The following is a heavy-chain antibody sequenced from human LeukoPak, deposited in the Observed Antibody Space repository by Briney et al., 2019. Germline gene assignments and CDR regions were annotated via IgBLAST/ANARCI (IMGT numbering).Heavy chain of an antibody. J-gene: IGHJ4*02. V-gene: IGHV3-23*01. CDR2: ISGSGGST. CDR3: AKHGSWGGYYFDY. Sequence: GGSLRLSCEASGFTFSSYAMSWVRQAPGKGLEWVSAISGSGGSTYYADSVKGRFTISRDNSKNTLYLQMNSLRAEDTAVYYCAKHGSWGGYYFDYWGQGTLVTVSS. CDR1: GFTFSSYA. D-gene: IGHD3-16*01.